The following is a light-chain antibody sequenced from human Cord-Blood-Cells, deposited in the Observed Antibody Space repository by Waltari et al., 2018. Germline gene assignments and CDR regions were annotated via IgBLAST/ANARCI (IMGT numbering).Light chain of an antibody. V-gene: IGLV5-45*02. CDR3: MIWHSSAWV. J-gene: IGLJ3*02. CDR1: SGINVGTYR. Sequence: QAVLTQPSSLSASPGASASLTCTLRSGINVGTYRIYWYQQNPGSPPQYLLRYKSDSDKQQGYGVPSRFSGSKDASANAGILLISGLQSEDEADYYCMIWHSSAWVFGGGTKLTVL. CDR2: YKSDSDK.